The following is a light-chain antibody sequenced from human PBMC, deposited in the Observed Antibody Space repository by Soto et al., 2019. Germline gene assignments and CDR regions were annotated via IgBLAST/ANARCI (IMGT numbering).Light chain of an antibody. CDR1: SSDVGGYNY. Sequence: QSALTQPASVSGSPGQSNTISCTGTSSDVGGYNYVSWYQQHPGKAPKLMIYEVSNRPSGVSNRCSGSKSGNTASLTISGLQAEDEADYYCSSYTSSSTRVFGTGTKLTVL. CDR3: SSYTSSSTRV. CDR2: EVS. V-gene: IGLV2-14*01. J-gene: IGLJ1*01.